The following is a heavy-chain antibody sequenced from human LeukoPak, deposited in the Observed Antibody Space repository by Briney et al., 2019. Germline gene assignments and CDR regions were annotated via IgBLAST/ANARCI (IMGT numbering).Heavy chain of an antibody. J-gene: IGHJ3*02. D-gene: IGHD4-23*01. Sequence: GGSLRLSCVASGFTFSGYYMGWIRQAPGKGLEWISYISSSGSDIYYTGSMMGRFTISRDNAKNSLFLQMNSLRGDDTALYYCARGFYGGNPLDAFDIWGQGTMVTVSS. CDR1: GFTFSGYY. CDR2: ISSSGSDI. V-gene: IGHV3-11*01. CDR3: ARGFYGGNPLDAFDI.